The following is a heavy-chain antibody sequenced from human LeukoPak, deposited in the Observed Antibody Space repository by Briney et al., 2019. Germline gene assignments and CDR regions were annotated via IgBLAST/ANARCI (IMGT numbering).Heavy chain of an antibody. CDR2: INHGGST. D-gene: IGHD3-10*01. CDR1: GGSISSYY. V-gene: IGHV4-34*01. J-gene: IGHJ5*02. Sequence: SETLSLTCTVSGGSISSYYWSWIRQPPGKGLEWIGEINHGGSTNYNPSLKSRVTISVDTSKNQFSLKLSSVTAADTAVYYCATTTAYGSGSDNWFDPWGQGTLVTVSS. CDR3: ATTTAYGSGSDNWFDP.